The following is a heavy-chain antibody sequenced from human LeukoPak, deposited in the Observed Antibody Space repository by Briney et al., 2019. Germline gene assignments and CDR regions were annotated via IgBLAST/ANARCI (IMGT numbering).Heavy chain of an antibody. CDR1: GGSISSSSYY. CDR2: IYYSGST. D-gene: IGHD3-16*01. J-gene: IGHJ4*02. Sequence: KPSETLSLTCTVSGGSISSSSYYWGWIRQPPGKGLEWIGSIYYSGSTYYNPSLKSRVTISVDTSKNQISLKLSSVTAADTAVYYCARSRRGGYYFDYWGQGTLVTVSS. V-gene: IGHV4-39*01. CDR3: ARSRRGGYYFDY.